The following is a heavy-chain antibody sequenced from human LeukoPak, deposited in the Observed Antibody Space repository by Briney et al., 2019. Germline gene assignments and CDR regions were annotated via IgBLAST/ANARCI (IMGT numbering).Heavy chain of an antibody. CDR3: ARQKYVGRLTDY. J-gene: IGHJ4*02. V-gene: IGHV5-51*01. D-gene: IGHD2-15*01. CDR1: GYSFTTYW. Sequence: GESLKISCQGSGYSFTTYWIGWVRQLPGKGLEWMGLIYPGNSDTRYNPSFQGQVTFSADKSISTAYLQWSSLKASDTAMYYCARQKYVGRLTDYWGQGTLVTVSS. CDR2: IYPGNSDT.